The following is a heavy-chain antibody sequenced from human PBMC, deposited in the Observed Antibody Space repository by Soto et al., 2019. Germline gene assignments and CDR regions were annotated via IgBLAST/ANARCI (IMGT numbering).Heavy chain of an antibody. D-gene: IGHD2-2*01. Sequence: QVQLQQWGAGRWKLSKTLSLTCAVYGGSFRGYYWGWIRRPPGKGWEWMGEINHSGSTNYNPSLKSRVTISVDTSKNQFSLKLSSVTAADTAVYYCASRYCSSTSCYRPAPMDVWGKGTTVTVSS. CDR2: INHSGST. J-gene: IGHJ6*03. CDR1: GGSFRGYY. CDR3: ASRYCSSTSCYRPAPMDV. V-gene: IGHV4-34*01.